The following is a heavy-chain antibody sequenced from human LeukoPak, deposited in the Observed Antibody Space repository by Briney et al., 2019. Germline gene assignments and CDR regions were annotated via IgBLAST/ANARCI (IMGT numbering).Heavy chain of an antibody. J-gene: IGHJ4*02. CDR3: ARDEMNGFLDY. Sequence: SETLSLTCTVSGGSISSYCWSWIRQPPGKGLEWIGYIYYSGSTNYNPSLKSRVTISVDTSKNQFSLKLSSVTAADTAVYYCARDEMNGFLDYWGQGTLVTVSS. CDR2: IYYSGST. D-gene: IGHD3-3*01. V-gene: IGHV4-59*01. CDR1: GGSISSYC.